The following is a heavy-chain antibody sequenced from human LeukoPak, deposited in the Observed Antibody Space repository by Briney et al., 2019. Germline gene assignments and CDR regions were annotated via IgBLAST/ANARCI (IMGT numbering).Heavy chain of an antibody. CDR3: AKSYGDDDAFDI. D-gene: IGHD4-17*01. CDR2: ISYDGSNK. Sequence: GGSLRLSCAASGFTFSSYGMHWVRQAPGKGLEWVAVISYDGSNKYYADSVKGRFTISRGNSKNSLYLQMNSLRAEDTAVYYCAKSYGDDDAFDIWGQGTMVTVSS. CDR1: GFTFSSYG. J-gene: IGHJ3*02. V-gene: IGHV3-30*18.